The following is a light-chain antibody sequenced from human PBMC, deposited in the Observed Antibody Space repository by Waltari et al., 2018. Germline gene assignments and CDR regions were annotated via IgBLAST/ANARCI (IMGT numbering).Light chain of an antibody. CDR2: GST. V-gene: IGLV7-43*01. CDR1: TGAVGGDFY. Sequence: QTVVTQEPSLTVSPGGTVTLPCASSTGAVGGDFYPSWFQQMPGQAPRALIFGSTNKYSWTPARFSGSLLGGKAALTLSGAQPEDEADYYCLLHFGGGQLVFGGGTKLTVL. CDR3: LLHFGGGQLV. J-gene: IGLJ3*02.